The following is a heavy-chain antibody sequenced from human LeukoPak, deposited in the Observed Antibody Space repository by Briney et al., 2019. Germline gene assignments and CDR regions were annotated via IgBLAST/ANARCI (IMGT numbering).Heavy chain of an antibody. Sequence: ASVKVSCKASGYTFTSYYMHWVRQAPGQGLEWMGIINPSGGSTSYAQKFQGRVTMTRDMSTSTVYMELSSLRSEDTAVYYCARGDSSGYYYYHYYMDVWGKGTTVTVSS. CDR3: ARGDSSGYYYYHYYMDV. J-gene: IGHJ6*03. CDR2: INPSGGST. D-gene: IGHD3-22*01. V-gene: IGHV1-46*01. CDR1: GYTFTSYY.